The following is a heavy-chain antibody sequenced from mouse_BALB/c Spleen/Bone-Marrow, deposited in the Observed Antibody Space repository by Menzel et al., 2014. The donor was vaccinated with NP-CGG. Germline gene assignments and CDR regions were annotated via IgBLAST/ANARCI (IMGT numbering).Heavy chain of an antibody. CDR1: GYTFSSYW. J-gene: IGHJ1*01. CDR3: EGGGGRGGYWYFGV. V-gene: IGHV1-9*01. D-gene: IGHD3-3*01. Sequence: VKLMESGAELMKPGASVKISCKATGYTFSSYWIEWVKQRPGHGLEWIGEILPGSGSTNYNEKFKGKATFTADTSSXATNIQLRKLTSGDSDVSYREGGGGRGGYWYFGVWGAGTTVTVSS. CDR2: ILPGSGST.